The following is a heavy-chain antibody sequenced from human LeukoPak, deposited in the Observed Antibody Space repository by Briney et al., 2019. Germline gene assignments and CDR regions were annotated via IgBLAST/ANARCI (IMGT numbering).Heavy chain of an antibody. D-gene: IGHD3-9*01. CDR1: GFTFSNYA. J-gene: IGHJ4*02. CDR2: IVGSGGST. Sequence: GGSLRLSCAASGFTFSNYAMSWVRQAPGKGLEWASAIVGSGGSTYYADSVKGRFTISRDNPKNTLYLQMNSLRAEDTAVYYCAKWGDYDILTGYYDSDYWGQGTLVTVSS. CDR3: AKWGDYDILTGYYDSDY. V-gene: IGHV3-23*01.